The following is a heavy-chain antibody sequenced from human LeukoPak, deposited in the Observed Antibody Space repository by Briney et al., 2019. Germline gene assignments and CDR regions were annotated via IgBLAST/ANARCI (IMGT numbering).Heavy chain of an antibody. CDR1: GGSISSSNW. J-gene: IGHJ3*02. CDR2: IYHSGST. Sequence: SGTLSLTGAVSGGSISSSNWWSWVRQPPGKGLEWIGEIYHSGSTNYNPSLKSRVTISVDKSKNQFSLKLSSVTAADTAVYYCAKRLGLGYCSGGRCPDAFDIWGQGTMVTVSS. CDR3: AKRLGLGYCSGGRCPDAFDI. V-gene: IGHV4-4*02. D-gene: IGHD2-15*01.